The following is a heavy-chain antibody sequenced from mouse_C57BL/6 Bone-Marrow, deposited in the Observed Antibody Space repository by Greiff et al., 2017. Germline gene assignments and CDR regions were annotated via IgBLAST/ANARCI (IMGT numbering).Heavy chain of an antibody. D-gene: IGHD4-1*01. CDR3: SRDRLGPVDY. CDR2: IRLKSDNYAT. CDR1: GFTFSNYW. V-gene: IGHV6-3*01. J-gene: IGHJ2*01. Sequence: EVKLVESGGGLVQPGGSMKLSCVASGFTFSNYWMNWVRQSPEKGLEWVAQIRLKSDNYATHYAESVKGRFTISRDDSKSRVYLQMNNLRAEDTGIYYCSRDRLGPVDYWGQGTTLTVSS.